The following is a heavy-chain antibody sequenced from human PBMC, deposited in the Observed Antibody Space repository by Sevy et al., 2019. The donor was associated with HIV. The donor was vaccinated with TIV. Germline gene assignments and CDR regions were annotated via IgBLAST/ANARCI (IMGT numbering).Heavy chain of an antibody. J-gene: IGHJ4*02. CDR2: IYHTGSD. D-gene: IGHD2-15*01. CDR1: GGSISRTDSL. Sequence: SETLSLTCTVSGGSISRTDSLWAWIRQPPGKGLEWIGYIYHTGSDYYNPSLKSRVTISVDRSKNQFSVRLNSVTAADTAVYYCAVAVSVIPSATPPHFDSWGQGALVTVSS. CDR3: AVAVSVIPSATPPHFDS. V-gene: IGHV4-30-4*08.